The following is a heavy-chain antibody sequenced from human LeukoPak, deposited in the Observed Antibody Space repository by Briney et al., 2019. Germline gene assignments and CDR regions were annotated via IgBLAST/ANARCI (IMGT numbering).Heavy chain of an antibody. J-gene: IGHJ3*02. D-gene: IGHD3-16*02. CDR3: ARDYPPYYDYVWGSYRLGAFDI. V-gene: IGHV4-39*07. CDR2: IYYSGST. Sequence: SETLSLTCTVSGGSISSSSYYWGWIRQPPGKGLEWIGSIYYSGSTYYNPSLKSRVTISVDTSKNQLSLKLSSVTAADTAVYYCARDYPPYYDYVWGSYRLGAFDIWGQGTMVTVSS. CDR1: GGSISSSSYY.